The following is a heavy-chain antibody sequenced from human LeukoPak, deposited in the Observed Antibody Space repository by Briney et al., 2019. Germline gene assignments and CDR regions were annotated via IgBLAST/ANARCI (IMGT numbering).Heavy chain of an antibody. Sequence: GRTLRISCADSGLTFSSYAMHWVRQAPGKRLDRVAVISYDGSTKYYADSVKGRFTISRDNSKNTLYLQMNSLRAEDTAVYYCARESYGYIYFDYWGQGTLVTVSS. CDR3: ARESYGYIYFDY. J-gene: IGHJ4*02. CDR1: GLTFSSYA. CDR2: ISYDGSTK. D-gene: IGHD5-18*01. V-gene: IGHV3-30-3*01.